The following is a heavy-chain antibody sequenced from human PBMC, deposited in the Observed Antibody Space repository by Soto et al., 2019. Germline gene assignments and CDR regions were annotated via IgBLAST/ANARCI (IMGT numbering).Heavy chain of an antibody. V-gene: IGHV1-3*01. Sequence: ASVKVSCKASGYTFTSYAMHWVRQAPGQRLEWMGWINAGNGNTKYSQKFQGRVTITRDTSASTAYMELNSLRDEDTAVYYCAREGGVLNWFDPWGQGTLVTVSS. CDR1: GYTFTSYA. D-gene: IGHD3-16*01. CDR3: AREGGVLNWFDP. J-gene: IGHJ5*02. CDR2: INAGNGNT.